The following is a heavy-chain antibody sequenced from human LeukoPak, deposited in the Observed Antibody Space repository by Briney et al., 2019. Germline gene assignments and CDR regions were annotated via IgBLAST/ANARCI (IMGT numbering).Heavy chain of an antibody. CDR2: ISNDGSNK. CDR3: AKVLRPLARKTSWGRAV. Sequence: GGSLRLSCAASGFTFSSYGMHWVRQAPGKGLEWVAVISNDGSNKYYADSVKGRFAISRDNSKNTLYLQMNSLRAEDTAVYYCAKVLRPLARKTSWGRAVGAKG. J-gene: IGHJ6*04. V-gene: IGHV3-30*18. CDR1: GFTFSSYG. D-gene: IGHD3-3*01.